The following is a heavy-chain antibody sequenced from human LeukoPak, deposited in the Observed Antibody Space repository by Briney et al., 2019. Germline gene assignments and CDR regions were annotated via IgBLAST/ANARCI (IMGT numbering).Heavy chain of an antibody. CDR2: ISDSGGST. CDR1: GFTFSNYG. Sequence: GGSLRLSCAASGFTFSNYGMTWVRQAPGKGLEWVSVISDSGGSTYYADSVKGRFTISRDNSKNTLYLQMNSLRVEDTAVYYCAKVKGVATIRVAFDIWGQGTMVTVPS. V-gene: IGHV3-23*01. D-gene: IGHD5-12*01. CDR3: AKVKGVATIRVAFDI. J-gene: IGHJ3*02.